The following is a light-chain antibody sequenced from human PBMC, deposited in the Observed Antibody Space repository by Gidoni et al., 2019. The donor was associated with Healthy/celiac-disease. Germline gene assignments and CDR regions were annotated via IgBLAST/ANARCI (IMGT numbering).Light chain of an antibody. CDR1: SSDVGSYNL. CDR2: EGS. V-gene: IGLV2-23*03. Sequence: QSALTQPASVSGSPGQPITIPCTGTSSDVGSYNLVSWYPQHPGKAPKLMIYEGSKRPSGVSNRFSGSKSGNTASLTISGLQAEDEADYYCCSYAGSSTFPYVFGTGTKVTVL. CDR3: CSYAGSSTFPYV. J-gene: IGLJ1*01.